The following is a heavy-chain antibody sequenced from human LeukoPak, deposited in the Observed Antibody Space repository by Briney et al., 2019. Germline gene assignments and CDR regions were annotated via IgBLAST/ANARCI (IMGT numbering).Heavy chain of an antibody. CDR3: ARGGHFVVVPAAMHYGMDV. V-gene: IGHV4-30-4*01. D-gene: IGHD2-2*01. J-gene: IGHJ6*02. CDR1: GDSISSGDYY. CDR2: IYYSGST. Sequence: PSETLSLTCTVSGDSISSGDYYWSWIRQPPGKGLEWIGYIYYSGSTYYNPSLKSRVTISVDTSKNQFSLKLSSVTAADTAVYYCARGGHFVVVPAAMHYGMDVWGQGTTVTVSS.